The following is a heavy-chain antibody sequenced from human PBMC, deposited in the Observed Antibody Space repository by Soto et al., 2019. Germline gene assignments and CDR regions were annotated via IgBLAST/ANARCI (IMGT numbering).Heavy chain of an antibody. J-gene: IGHJ4*02. CDR2: TIPMLGMS. Sequence: GASVKVSCKASGDTFNFYTINWVRQAPGLGLEWMGRTIPMLGMSNYALKFQGRLSITADKSTSTAYMDLRSLKPEDTAMYYCATSYGSGSQAFDFWGQGALVTVSS. CDR1: GDTFNFYT. D-gene: IGHD3-10*01. V-gene: IGHV1-69*02. CDR3: ATSYGSGSQAFDF.